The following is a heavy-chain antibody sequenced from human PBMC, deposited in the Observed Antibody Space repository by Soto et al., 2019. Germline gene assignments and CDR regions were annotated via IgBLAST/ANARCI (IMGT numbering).Heavy chain of an antibody. CDR2: IYNTVST. V-gene: IGHV4-30-4*01. J-gene: IGHJ4*02. CDR1: RGSITSGDYY. CDR3: EREDSNCYFGD. D-gene: IGHD4-4*01. Sequence: SETLSLTCTVSRGSITSGDYYWTWIRQPPGKGLEWIGYIYNTVSTFYNPSLRSRVTISLDTSRNHFSLNLSSVAAGDTAIYYCEREDSNCYFGDWGQGTLVTVSS.